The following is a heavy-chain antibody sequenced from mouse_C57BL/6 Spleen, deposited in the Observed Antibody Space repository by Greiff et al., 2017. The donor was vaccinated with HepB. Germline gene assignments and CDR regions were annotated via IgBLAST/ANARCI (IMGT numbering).Heavy chain of an antibody. D-gene: IGHD1-1*01. Sequence: VKLMESGAELVRPGASVTLSCKASGYTFTDYEMHWVKQTPVHGLEWIGAIDPETGGTAYNQKFKGKAILTADKSSSTAYMELRSLTSEDSAVYYCTREEYYYGSSPFAYWGQGTLVTVSA. V-gene: IGHV1-15*01. CDR3: TREEYYYGSSPFAY. CDR1: GYTFTDYE. CDR2: IDPETGGT. J-gene: IGHJ3*01.